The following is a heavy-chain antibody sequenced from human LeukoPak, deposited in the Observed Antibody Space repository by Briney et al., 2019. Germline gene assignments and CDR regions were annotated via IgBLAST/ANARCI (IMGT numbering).Heavy chain of an antibody. J-gene: IGHJ6*04. CDR3: ARDFGGGDCYSRSTYMDV. Sequence: ASVKVSCKASGYTFTGYYMHWVRQAPGQGLEWMGRINPNSGGANYARKFQGRVTMTRATSISTAYMELSRLRSDDTAVYYCARDFGGGDCYSRSTYMDVWGKGTTVTVSS. CDR1: GYTFTGYY. CDR2: INPNSGGA. V-gene: IGHV1-2*06. D-gene: IGHD2-21*02.